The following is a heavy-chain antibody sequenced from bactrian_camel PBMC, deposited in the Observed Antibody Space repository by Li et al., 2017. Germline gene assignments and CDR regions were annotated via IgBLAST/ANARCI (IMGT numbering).Heavy chain of an antibody. CDR1: GFTHSVCT. CDR3: HANVGGANY. CDR2: ILSDGTT. J-gene: IGHJ4*01. V-gene: IGHV3S55*01. D-gene: IGHD5*01. Sequence: HVQLVESGGGSVQAGGSLSLSCAGFGFTHSVCTMGWYRQTPGKERVVVSTILSDGTTYYADSVKGRFTISRDNAKNALYLQMNSLSSEDTALYYCHANVGGANYWGQGTQVTVS.